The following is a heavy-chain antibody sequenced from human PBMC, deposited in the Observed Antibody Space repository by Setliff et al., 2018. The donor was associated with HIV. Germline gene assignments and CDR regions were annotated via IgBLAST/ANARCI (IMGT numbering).Heavy chain of an antibody. D-gene: IGHD6-13*01. CDR1: GGSLSGHY. CDR3: TRDRSSWSGGPNDAFDV. CDR2: INHSGST. Sequence: PSETLSLTCAVYGGSLSGHYWSWIRQPPGKGLEWIGEINHSGSTTYNPSLKSRVTIKVATFHNQFSLKLSPVTAADTALYYCTRDRSSWSGGPNDAFDVWGQGTMVT. V-gene: IGHV4-34*01. J-gene: IGHJ3*01.